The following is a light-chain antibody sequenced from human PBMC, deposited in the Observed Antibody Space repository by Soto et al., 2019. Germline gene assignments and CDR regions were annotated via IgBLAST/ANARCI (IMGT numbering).Light chain of an antibody. Sequence: IQMPLPPYTQSCSVYDRVTITCLASQTISSWLAWYQQKPGKAPKLLIYKASTLKSGVPSRFSGSGSGTEFTLTISRLEPEDFAVYYCQQYAASPRTFVQGTKVDIK. V-gene: IGKV1-5*03. CDR2: KAS. J-gene: IGKJ1*01. CDR3: QQYAASPRT. CDR1: QTISSW.